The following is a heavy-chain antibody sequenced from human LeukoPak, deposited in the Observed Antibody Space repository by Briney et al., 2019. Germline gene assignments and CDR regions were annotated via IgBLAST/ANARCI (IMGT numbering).Heavy chain of an antibody. J-gene: IGHJ5*02. V-gene: IGHV5-51*01. CDR1: GYSFTSYW. Sequence: GESLKISCKGSGYSFTSYWIGWVRQMPGKGLEWMGIIYPGDSDTRYSPSFQGQVTISADKSISTAYLQWSSLKASDTAMYYCARLPYCSSTSCPTKSWFDPWGQGTLVTVPS. CDR2: IYPGDSDT. D-gene: IGHD2-2*01. CDR3: ARLPYCSSTSCPTKSWFDP.